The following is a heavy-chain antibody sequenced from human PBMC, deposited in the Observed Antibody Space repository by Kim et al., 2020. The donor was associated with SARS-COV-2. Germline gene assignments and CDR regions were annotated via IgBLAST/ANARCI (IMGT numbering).Heavy chain of an antibody. Sequence: TINSQKFQGRVPISRDTPADTAYMELNSLRFEDTAVYYCARLVWNLYYFDFWGQGTLVTVSS. J-gene: IGHJ4*02. D-gene: IGHD1-1*01. V-gene: IGHV1-3*01. CDR3: ARLVWNLYYFDF. CDR2: T.